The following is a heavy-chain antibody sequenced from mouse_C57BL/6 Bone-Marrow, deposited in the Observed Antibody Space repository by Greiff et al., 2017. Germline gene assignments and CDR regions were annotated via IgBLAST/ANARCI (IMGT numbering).Heavy chain of an antibody. CDR2: IDPSDSYT. V-gene: IGHV1-69*01. J-gene: IGHJ2*01. CDR3: ARRGTPYYFDY. CDR1: GYTFTSYW. D-gene: IGHD2-14*01. Sequence: QVQLKQPGAELVMPGASVKLSCKASGYTFTSYWMHWVKQRPGQGLEWIGEIDPSDSYTNYNQKFKGKSTLTVDKSSSTAYMQLSSLTSEDSAVYYCARRGTPYYFDYWGQDATLTVSS.